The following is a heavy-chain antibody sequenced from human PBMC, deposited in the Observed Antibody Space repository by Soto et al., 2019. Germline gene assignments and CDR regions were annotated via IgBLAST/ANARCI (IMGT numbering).Heavy chain of an antibody. CDR3: AREGQRCSGGTCYLFYYYGMDV. Sequence: GGSLRLSCAASGFTLSSYWMHWVRQAPGKGLVWVSRTNSDESSPGYGDSVKGRFTISRDNAKNTVYLQMNSLRAEDTAVYYCAREGQRCSGGTCYLFYYYGMDVWGQGTTVTVSS. CDR1: GFTLSSYW. J-gene: IGHJ6*02. CDR2: TNSDESSP. V-gene: IGHV3-74*01. D-gene: IGHD2-15*01.